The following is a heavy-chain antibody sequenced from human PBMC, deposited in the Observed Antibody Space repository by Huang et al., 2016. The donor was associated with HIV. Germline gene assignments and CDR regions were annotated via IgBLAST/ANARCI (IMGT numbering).Heavy chain of an antibody. V-gene: IGHV4-34*02. Sequence: QVQLQQWGAGLLKPSGALSLKCAVYGGSLSVHYWTWIRLSPGKRLEWIGELNHRGLPTYNPSLISRVTMSVDMSKNQFSLNVTSLTAADTAVYYCARPRMTATSSDSTWSFFDSWGQGTLVIVSS. D-gene: IGHD2-21*02. CDR2: LNHRGLP. J-gene: IGHJ4*02. CDR1: GGSLSVHY. CDR3: ARPRMTATSSDSTWSFFDS.